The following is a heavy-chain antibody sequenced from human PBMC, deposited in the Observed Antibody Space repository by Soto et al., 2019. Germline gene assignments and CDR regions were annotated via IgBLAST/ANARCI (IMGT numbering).Heavy chain of an antibody. CDR2: INRDANDI. V-gene: IGHV3-74*01. J-gene: IGHJ5*01. CDR3: ERDVPHSGFDS. D-gene: IGHD3-10*02. CDR1: RGAFGDYW. Sequence: EVQLVESGGGLVQPGGSLRLSCEASRGAFGDYWMHWVRQAPGKGLVWVSRINRDANDIIYADSVKGRFTASRANAKSMVFLEMNTLRGEDTAVYYCERDVPHSGFDSWGQGTLVTVSS.